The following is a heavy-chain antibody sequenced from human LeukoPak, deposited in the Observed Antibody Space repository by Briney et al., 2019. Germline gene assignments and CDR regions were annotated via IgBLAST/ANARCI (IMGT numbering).Heavy chain of an antibody. CDR3: ARLTMVRGVTVDY. V-gene: IGHV4-39*01. CDR1: GGSISSSSYY. J-gene: IGHJ4*02. Sequence: SETLSLTCTVSGGSISSSSYYWGWLRQPPGKGLEWIGSIYYSGSTYYNPSLKSRVTISVDTSKNQFSLKLSSVTAADTAVYYCARLTMVRGVTVDYWGQGTLVTVSS. D-gene: IGHD3-10*01. CDR2: IYYSGST.